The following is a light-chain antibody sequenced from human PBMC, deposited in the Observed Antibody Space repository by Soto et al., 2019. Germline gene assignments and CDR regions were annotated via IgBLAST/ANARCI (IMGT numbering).Light chain of an antibody. CDR2: EAS. J-gene: IGLJ1*01. CDR3: CSYVGSSSYV. V-gene: IGLV2-23*01. Sequence: QSVLTQPASVSGSPGQSITISCTGTSSDVGSYKFVSWYQQHPGKAPKLMIYEASKRPSGVSDRFSGSKSGNTASLTISGLQAEDEADYYCCSYVGSSSYVFGTGNKVT. CDR1: SSDVGSYKF.